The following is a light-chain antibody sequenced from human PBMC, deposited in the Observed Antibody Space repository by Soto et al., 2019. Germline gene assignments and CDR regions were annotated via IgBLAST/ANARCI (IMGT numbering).Light chain of an antibody. V-gene: IGKV3-15*01. CDR2: GAS. CDR3: QHYNNWPRET. Sequence: EIVMTQSPATLSVSPGERATLSCRASQSVSSNLAWYQQKPGQAPRLLIYGASTRATGIPARFSGSGSGTEFTLTISSLQSEDFAIYYCQHYNNWPRETFGQGTKVEFK. J-gene: IGKJ1*01. CDR1: QSVSSN.